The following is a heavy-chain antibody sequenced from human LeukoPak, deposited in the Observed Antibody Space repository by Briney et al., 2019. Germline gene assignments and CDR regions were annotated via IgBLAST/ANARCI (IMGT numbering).Heavy chain of an antibody. J-gene: IGHJ6*01. CDR3: ARDGGGYYYYGMDV. Sequence: PSETLSLTCTVSGGSISGYYWTWIRQPAGKGLEWIGRIYSSGTTNNNPSLESRVTMSLDTSKNQFSLRLSSVTAADTAVYYCARDGGGYYYYGMDVWGQGTTVTVSS. D-gene: IGHD3-16*01. V-gene: IGHV4-4*07. CDR2: IYSSGTT. CDR1: GGSISGYY.